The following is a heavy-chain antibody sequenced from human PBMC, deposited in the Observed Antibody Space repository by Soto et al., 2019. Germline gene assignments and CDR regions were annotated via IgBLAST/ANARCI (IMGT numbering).Heavy chain of an antibody. CDR2: ISGSGGST. CDR1: GFTFSSYA. D-gene: IGHD6-19*01. CDR3: AKEAVAGPYYYYYGMDV. V-gene: IGHV3-23*01. J-gene: IGHJ6*02. Sequence: GGSLRLSCAASGFTFSSYAMSWVRQAPGKGLEWVSAISGSGGSTYYADSVKGRFTISRDKSKNTLYLQINSLRAEDTAVYYCAKEAVAGPYYYYYGMDVWGQGTTVTVSS.